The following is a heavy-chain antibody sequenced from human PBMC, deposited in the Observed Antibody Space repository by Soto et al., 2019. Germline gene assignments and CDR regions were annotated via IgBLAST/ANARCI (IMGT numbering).Heavy chain of an antibody. CDR2: INPYNGKT. J-gene: IGHJ5*02. CDR1: GYIFTSWR. Sequence: QIQLLQSGTEAKKPGASVRVSCKASGYIFTSWRITWVRQAPGQGLEYMGWINPYNGKTNYAQKFQGRVTMTTDTSTNTAYMELGSRRSDDTALYYCARESGGLDPWGQGTLVTVSS. CDR3: ARESGGLDP. V-gene: IGHV1-18*01.